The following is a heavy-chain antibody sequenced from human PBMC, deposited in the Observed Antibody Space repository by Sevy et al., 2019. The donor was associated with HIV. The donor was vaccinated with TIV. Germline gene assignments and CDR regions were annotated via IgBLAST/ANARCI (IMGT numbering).Heavy chain of an antibody. CDR1: GFTFSDHY. J-gene: IGHJ6*03. CDR2: IRNRPNTYTP. Sequence: GGSLRLSCAASGFTFSDHYVDWVRQAPGKGLEWVGRIRNRPNTYTPEYAGSVEGRFTISRDDSKNSLYLQMNSLKTEDSAVYYCVRGPNCGVGGCQQISPYCLDVWGKGATVTVSS. V-gene: IGHV3-72*01. CDR3: VRGPNCGVGGCQQISPYCLDV. D-gene: IGHD2-21*01.